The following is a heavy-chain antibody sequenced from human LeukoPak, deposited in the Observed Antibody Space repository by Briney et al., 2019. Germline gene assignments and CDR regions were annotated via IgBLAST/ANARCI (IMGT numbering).Heavy chain of an antibody. V-gene: IGHV3-9*03. CDR2: ISWNSGSI. CDR1: GFTFDDYA. D-gene: IGHD1-26*01. J-gene: IGHJ4*02. Sequence: GGSLRLSCAASGFTFDDYAMHWVRQAPGKGLEWVSGISWNSGSIGYADSVKGRFTISRDNAKNSLYLQMNSLRAEDMALYYCAKGQVAGATPNFDYWGQGTLVTVSS. CDR3: AKGQVAGATPNFDY.